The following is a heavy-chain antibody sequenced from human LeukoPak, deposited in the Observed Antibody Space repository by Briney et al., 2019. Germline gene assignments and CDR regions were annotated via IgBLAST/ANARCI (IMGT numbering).Heavy chain of an antibody. V-gene: IGHV4-59*01. J-gene: IGHJ5*02. CDR3: ARRFYGSGSIDP. D-gene: IGHD3-10*01. CDR2: IYYSGST. CDR1: GGSISSYY. Sequence: SETLSLTCTVSGGSISSYYWSWIRQPPGKGLEWIGYIYYSGSTNYNPSLKSRVTISVDTSTDQFSLKLNSVTAADTAVYYCARRFYGSGSIDPWGQGTLVIVSS.